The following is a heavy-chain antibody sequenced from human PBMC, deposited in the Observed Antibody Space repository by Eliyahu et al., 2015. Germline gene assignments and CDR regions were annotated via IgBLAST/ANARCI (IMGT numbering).Heavy chain of an antibody. CDR1: GYTFXSSV. CDR2: ISGYNGNT. CDR3: ARPGTPAYFDSSGYSSFDWYFDY. D-gene: IGHD3-22*01. V-gene: IGHV1-18*01. Sequence: QVQLVQSGAEVKKPGASVKVSCKASGYTFXSSVISWVRQAPGQGLEWMGWISGYNGNTNYLQKFQGRVTMTTDTSTSTAYMXLRSLRSDDTAVYYCARPGTPAYFDSSGYSSFDWYFDYWGQGTLVTVSS. J-gene: IGHJ4*02.